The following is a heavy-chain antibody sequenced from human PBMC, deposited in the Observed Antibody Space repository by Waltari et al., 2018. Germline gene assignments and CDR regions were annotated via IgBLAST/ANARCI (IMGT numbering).Heavy chain of an antibody. D-gene: IGHD2-15*01. Sequence: EVQLVESGGDLVQPGGSLRRSCAASGITFSRSRMHWVRQAPGTGMVWFALINTDGSITIYADSVRGRFTISRDNAKNTLYLQMNSLRVDDSAVYYCTRGVAEGFDPWGQGTLVTVSS. CDR3: TRGVAEGFDP. J-gene: IGHJ5*02. CDR1: GITFSRSR. CDR2: INTDGSIT. V-gene: IGHV3-74*01.